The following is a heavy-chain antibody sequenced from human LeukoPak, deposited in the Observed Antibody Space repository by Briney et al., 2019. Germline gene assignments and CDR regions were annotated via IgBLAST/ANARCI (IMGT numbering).Heavy chain of an antibody. J-gene: IGHJ4*02. D-gene: IGHD3-10*01. CDR1: GYTFTGYY. Sequence: ASVKVSCKASGYTFTGYYMHWVRQAPGQGLEWMGWINPNSGGTNYAQKFQGRVTMTRDTSISTAYMGLSSLRSDDTALYYCARDLDYGSGSYNGDCWGQGTQVTVSS. CDR2: INPNSGGT. V-gene: IGHV1-2*02. CDR3: ARDLDYGSGSYNGDC.